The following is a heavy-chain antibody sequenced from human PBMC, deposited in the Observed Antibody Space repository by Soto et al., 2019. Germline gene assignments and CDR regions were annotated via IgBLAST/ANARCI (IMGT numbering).Heavy chain of an antibody. CDR1: GFTFSSYA. D-gene: IGHD3-10*01. V-gene: IGHV3-23*01. CDR3: SKSPGSGSYFNASDAFDF. CDR2: ISGSGGGT. Sequence: EVQLLDSGGGLVQPGGSLRLSCAASGFTFSSYAMSWVRQAPGKGLEWVSSISGSGGGTYYADSVKGGFTISRDNSKNTLSLQMNSLRAEDTAVYYWSKSPGSGSYFNASDAFDFWGQGTMVTVSS. J-gene: IGHJ3*01.